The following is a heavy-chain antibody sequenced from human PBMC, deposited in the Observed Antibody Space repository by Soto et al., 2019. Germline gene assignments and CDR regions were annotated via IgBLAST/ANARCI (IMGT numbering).Heavy chain of an antibody. CDR1: GGSINTFY. CDR3: AREGSYSAYNFAHGIQLWSFDF. D-gene: IGHD5-12*01. Sequence: SETLSLTCTVSGGSINTFYWSWVRQPAGTGLEWIGRIFSSGSTSFNPSLESRVAMSVDTSKNHFSLNLSSVTAADMAVYYCAREGSYSAYNFAHGIQLWSFDFWGQGALVTVSS. V-gene: IGHV4-4*07. CDR2: IFSSGST. J-gene: IGHJ4*02.